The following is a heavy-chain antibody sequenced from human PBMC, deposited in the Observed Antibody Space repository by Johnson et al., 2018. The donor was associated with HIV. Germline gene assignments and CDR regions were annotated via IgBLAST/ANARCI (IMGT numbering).Heavy chain of an antibody. CDR1: GFTFSSYA. CDR3: ARRSGYAFDM. Sequence: QVQLVESGGGVVQPGGSLRLSCAASGFTFSSYAMHWVRQAPGKGLEWVAFIRYDGSNKYYADSVKGRFTISRDNAKNSLYLQMNTLRVGDTAVYYCARRSGYAFDMWGQGTMVTVSS. D-gene: IGHD5-24*01. CDR2: IRYDGSNK. J-gene: IGHJ3*02. V-gene: IGHV3-30*02.